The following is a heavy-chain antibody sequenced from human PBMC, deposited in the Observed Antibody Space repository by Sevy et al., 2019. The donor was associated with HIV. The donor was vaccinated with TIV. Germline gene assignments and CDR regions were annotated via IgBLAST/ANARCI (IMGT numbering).Heavy chain of an antibody. J-gene: IGHJ3*02. Sequence: GGSLRLSCAASGFTFSSFAMTWVRQAPGKGLEWVSGISGSGDNTYYADSVKGRFTISRDNSKNPLYLQMNGLRAEDTAVSYCAKRITMMLLVLDAIDIWGQGTMVTVSS. CDR2: ISGSGDNT. CDR3: AKRITMMLLVLDAIDI. V-gene: IGHV3-23*01. D-gene: IGHD3-22*01. CDR1: GFTFSSFA.